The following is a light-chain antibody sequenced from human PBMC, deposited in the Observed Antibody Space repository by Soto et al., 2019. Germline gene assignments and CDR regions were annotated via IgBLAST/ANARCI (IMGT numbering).Light chain of an antibody. V-gene: IGLV2-14*03. Sequence: QSALTQPASVSGSPGQSITISCTGTSSDVGGYNYVSWYQHHPGKAPKLIIYDVTNRPSGVSNPFSGSKSGNTASLTISGLQPEDEADYYCSSYTTSNTRQIVFGTGTKV. CDR1: SSDVGGYNY. CDR2: DVT. J-gene: IGLJ1*01. CDR3: SSYTTSNTRQIV.